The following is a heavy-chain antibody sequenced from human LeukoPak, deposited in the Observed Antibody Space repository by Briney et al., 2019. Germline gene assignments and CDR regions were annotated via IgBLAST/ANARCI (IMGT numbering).Heavy chain of an antibody. CDR3: ARSDYDSGSYDAFDI. J-gene: IGHJ3*02. CDR2: VYPGDSDT. CDR1: GYSFTNSW. V-gene: IGHV5-51*01. D-gene: IGHD3-22*01. Sequence: GASLQISCKASGYSFTNSWIGWVRQLPGKGLEWMGIVYPGDSDTRYSPSFQGQVTISADKSITTAYLQWSSLKASDTAIYYCARSDYDSGSYDAFDIWGLGTMVTVSS.